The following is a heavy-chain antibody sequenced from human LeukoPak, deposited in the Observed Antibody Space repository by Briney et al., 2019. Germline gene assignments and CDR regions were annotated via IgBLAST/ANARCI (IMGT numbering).Heavy chain of an antibody. Sequence: GGSLRLSCAASGFTFSSYEMNWVRQAPGKGLEWVSYISSSGSNIYYADSVRGRFTISRDNAKSALYLQMNSLRAEDTAVYYCAGHGYSSGWEAYYMDAWGKGTTVTVSS. D-gene: IGHD6-19*01. J-gene: IGHJ6*03. V-gene: IGHV3-48*03. CDR3: AGHGYSSGWEAYYMDA. CDR1: GFTFSSYE. CDR2: ISSSGSNI.